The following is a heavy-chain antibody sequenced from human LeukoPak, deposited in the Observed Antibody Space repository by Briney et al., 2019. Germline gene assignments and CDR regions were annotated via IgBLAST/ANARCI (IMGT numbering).Heavy chain of an antibody. J-gene: IGHJ3*02. V-gene: IGHV3-23*01. CDR1: GFNFANHA. D-gene: IGHD6-19*01. Sequence: GGSLRLSCAASGFNFANHAMSWVRQTPGKGLEWVSAISGGGDITYYADSVTGRFTISRDNAKNSLYLQMNSLRAEDTAVYYCARQWQVAFDIWGQGTMVTVSS. CDR2: ISGGGDIT. CDR3: ARQWQVAFDI.